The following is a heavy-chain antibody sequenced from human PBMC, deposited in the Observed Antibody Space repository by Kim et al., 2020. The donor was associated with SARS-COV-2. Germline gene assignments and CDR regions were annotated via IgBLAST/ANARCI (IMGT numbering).Heavy chain of an antibody. V-gene: IGHV3-23*01. CDR3: AKVRSSSWYIGAFDI. J-gene: IGHJ3*02. Sequence: GGSLRLSCAASGFTFSGYAMSWVRQAPGKGLEWVSAISGSGGSTYYADSVKGRFTISRDNSKNTLYLQMNSLRAEDTAVYYCAKVRSSSWYIGAFDIWGQETMVTVSS. D-gene: IGHD6-13*01. CDR1: GFTFSGYA. CDR2: ISGSGGST.